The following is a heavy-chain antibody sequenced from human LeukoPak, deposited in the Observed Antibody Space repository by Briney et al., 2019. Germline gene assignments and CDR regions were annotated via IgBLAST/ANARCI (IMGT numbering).Heavy chain of an antibody. V-gene: IGHV4-38-2*02. CDR1: GYSISSGYY. CDR2: IYQSGTT. CDR3: ARRRDYGGNGPFDY. Sequence: SETLSLTCSVSGYSISSGYYWGWIRQPPGKGLEWIGSIYQSGTTSYNPSLKSRVTISVDTSKNQFSLKLSSVTAADTAVYYCARRRDYGGNGPFDYWGQGTLVTVSS. D-gene: IGHD4-23*01. J-gene: IGHJ4*02.